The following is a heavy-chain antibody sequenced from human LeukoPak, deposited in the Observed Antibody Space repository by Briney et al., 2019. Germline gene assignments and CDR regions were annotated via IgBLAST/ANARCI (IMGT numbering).Heavy chain of an antibody. CDR3: ASWPVDDGSGSKVDY. CDR1: TASITSGGYY. CDR2: IYYSGTT. D-gene: IGHD3-10*01. V-gene: IGHV4-31*03. Sequence: PQTLSPTSTLSTASITSGGYYCSWIRHHPGNGLEWTAHIYYSGTTYNNPSPRSRVTISIDKAKNQFSLKVSSVTAAESAVYCCASWPVDDGSGSKVDYWGQGTLVTVS. J-gene: IGHJ4*02.